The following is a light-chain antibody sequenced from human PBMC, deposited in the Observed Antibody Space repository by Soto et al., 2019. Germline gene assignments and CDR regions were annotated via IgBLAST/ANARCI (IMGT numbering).Light chain of an antibody. CDR1: SSDAGGYHY. CDR2: EVS. J-gene: IGLJ1*01. V-gene: IGLV2-14*01. CDR3: SSYTSSSTLYV. Sequence: QSALTQPASVSGSPGQSITISCTGTSSDAGGYHYVSWYQQHPGKAPKLMIYEVSNRPSGVSNRFSGSKSGNTASLTISGLQAEDEADYYCSSYTSSSTLYVFGTGTKLTVL.